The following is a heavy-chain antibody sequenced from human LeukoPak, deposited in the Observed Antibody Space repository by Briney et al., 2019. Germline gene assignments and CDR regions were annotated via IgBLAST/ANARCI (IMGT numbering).Heavy chain of an antibody. J-gene: IGHJ4*02. D-gene: IGHD3-16*02. Sequence: SETLSLTCTVSGYSISSGYYWGWIRQPPGKGLGWIGSIYHSGSTYYNPSLKSRVTISVDTSKNQFSLKLSSVTAADTAVYYCAREADYVWGSYRPRTFDYWGQGTLVTVSS. CDR3: AREADYVWGSYRPRTFDY. CDR2: IYHSGST. V-gene: IGHV4-38-2*02. CDR1: GYSISSGYY.